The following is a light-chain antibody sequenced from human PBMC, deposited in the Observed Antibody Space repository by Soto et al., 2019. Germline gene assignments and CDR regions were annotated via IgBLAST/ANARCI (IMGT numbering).Light chain of an antibody. V-gene: IGKV3-15*01. CDR2: GTS. CDR1: QSVSTN. CDR3: QQYNNWALT. Sequence: EIVMTQSPATLSVSPGERATLSCRASQSVSTNLAWYQQKPGQAPRLLIYGTSTRATGIPARFSGSGSGTAFTLTIRSLESEDFSVYYCQQYNNWALTFGGGTRVEIK. J-gene: IGKJ4*01.